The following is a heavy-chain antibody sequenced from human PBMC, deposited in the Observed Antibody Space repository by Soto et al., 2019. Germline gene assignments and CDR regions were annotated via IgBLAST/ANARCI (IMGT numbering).Heavy chain of an antibody. J-gene: IGHJ5*02. Sequence: QITLKESGPTLVKPTQTLTLTCTFSGFSLSTSGVGVGWIRQPPGKALEWLALIYWDDDKRYSPSLKSRLTITKDTTKNQVVLTMTIMDPVDTATYYCAHSITIVRGVTNWFDPWGQGTLVTVSS. CDR1: GFSLSTSGVG. V-gene: IGHV2-5*02. D-gene: IGHD3-10*01. CDR3: AHSITIVRGVTNWFDP. CDR2: IYWDDDK.